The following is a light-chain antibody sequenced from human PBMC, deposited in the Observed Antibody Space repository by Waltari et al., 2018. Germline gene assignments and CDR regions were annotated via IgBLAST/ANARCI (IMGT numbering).Light chain of an antibody. CDR3: SSFTSSSTYV. CDR1: SGAVGAYHY. CDR2: DVN. J-gene: IGLJ1*01. Sequence: QSALTQPASVSGSPGQSIAISCPGASGAVGAYHYCSWSQQHPGKAPKLMIYDVNKRPSGVSDRFSGSKSGNTASLTISGLQAEDEADYYCSSFTSSSTYVFGTGTKVTVL. V-gene: IGLV2-14*01.